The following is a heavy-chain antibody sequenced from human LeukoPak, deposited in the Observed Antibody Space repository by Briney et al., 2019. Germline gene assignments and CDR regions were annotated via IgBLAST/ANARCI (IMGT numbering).Heavy chain of an antibody. V-gene: IGHV1-69*06. D-gene: IGHD3-10*01. CDR1: GGIFTSYA. Sequence: SVKVSCKASGGIFTSYAIILVRQAPGQGLEWMGGIIPIFGTANYAQKFQGRVTITADKSTSTAYMELSSLRSEDTAVYYCARLPMVRGVIMSGGYDYWGQGTLVTVSS. J-gene: IGHJ4*02. CDR3: ARLPMVRGVIMSGGYDY. CDR2: IIPIFGTA.